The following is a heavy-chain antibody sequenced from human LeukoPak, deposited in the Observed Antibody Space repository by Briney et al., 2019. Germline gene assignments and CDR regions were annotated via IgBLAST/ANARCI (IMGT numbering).Heavy chain of an antibody. CDR1: GYTFTSYG. V-gene: IGHV1-18*01. Sequence: GASVKVSCKASGYTFTSYGISWVRQAPGQGLEWMAWISSYNGNTNYAQKLQGRVTMTTDTSTSTAYMELRSLRSDDTAVYYCAGGLPQYYYDSSGYYSCWFDPWGQGTLVTVSS. J-gene: IGHJ5*02. D-gene: IGHD3-22*01. CDR2: ISSYNGNT. CDR3: AGGLPQYYYDSSGYYSCWFDP.